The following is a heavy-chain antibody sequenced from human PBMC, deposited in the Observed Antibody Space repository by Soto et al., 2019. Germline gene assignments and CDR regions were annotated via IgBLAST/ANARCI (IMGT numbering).Heavy chain of an antibody. J-gene: IGHJ5*02. Sequence: SDTLSLTCTVSGGSISSYYWSWIRQPPGKGLEWIGYIYYSGSTNYNPSLKSRVTISVDTSKNQFSLKLSSVTAADTAVYYCARDRYCSGGSCYNWFDPWGKGALVTVPS. V-gene: IGHV4-59*01. CDR1: GGSISSYY. CDR2: IYYSGST. D-gene: IGHD2-15*01. CDR3: ARDRYCSGGSCYNWFDP.